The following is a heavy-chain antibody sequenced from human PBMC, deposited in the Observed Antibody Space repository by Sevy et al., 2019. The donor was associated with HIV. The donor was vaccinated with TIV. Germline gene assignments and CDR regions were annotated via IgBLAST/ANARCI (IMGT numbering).Heavy chain of an antibody. CDR1: GFTFSSYG. D-gene: IGHD3-3*01. J-gene: IGHJ4*02. Sequence: GGSLRLSCAASGFTFSSYGMHWVRQAPGKGLEWVAFIRYDGTNKYYADSVKGRFTISRDNSKNTLYLQMNSLRAEDTAVYYCAKDAYEFWSGYPTAFDYWGQGTLVTVSS. CDR2: IRYDGTNK. V-gene: IGHV3-30*02. CDR3: AKDAYEFWSGYPTAFDY.